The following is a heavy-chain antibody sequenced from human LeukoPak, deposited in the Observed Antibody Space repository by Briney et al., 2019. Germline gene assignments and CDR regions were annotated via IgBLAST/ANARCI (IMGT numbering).Heavy chain of an antibody. D-gene: IGHD6-13*01. Sequence: PGGSLRLSCEAYGFSLNSYWMHRVRQAPGEGPVWVSRISVDGRSTAYADSVKGRFTISRDNAKNTLYLGMNSLRADDTAVYYCAREGYSTGWYFFDNWGRGTRVTVSS. CDR2: ISVDGRST. CDR3: AREGYSTGWYFFDN. J-gene: IGHJ4*02. CDR1: GFSLNSYW. V-gene: IGHV3-74*03.